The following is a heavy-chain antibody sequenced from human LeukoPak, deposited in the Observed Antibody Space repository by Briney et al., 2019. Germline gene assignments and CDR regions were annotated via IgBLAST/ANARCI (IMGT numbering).Heavy chain of an antibody. CDR2: ISSSGSPI. J-gene: IGHJ6*04. D-gene: IGHD3-10*02. CDR3: AELGITMIGGV. V-gene: IGHV3-48*03. CDR1: RFTFSSYE. Sequence: PGGSPRLSCTASRFTFSSYEMNWVRQAPGKGLEWVSYISSSGSPIYYADSVKGRFTISRDNAQNSLYLQMNSLRAEDTAVYYCAELGITMIGGVWGKGTTVTISS.